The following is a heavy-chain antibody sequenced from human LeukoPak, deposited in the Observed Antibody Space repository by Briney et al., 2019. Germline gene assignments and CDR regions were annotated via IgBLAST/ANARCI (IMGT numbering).Heavy chain of an antibody. Sequence: GASVKVSCKASGYTFTSYYMHWVRQAPGQGLEWMGWMNPNSGNTGYAQKFQGRVTMTRNTSISTAYMELSSLRSEDTAVYYSASMARGVKDFSDWFDPWGQGTLVTVSS. CDR1: GYTFTSYY. J-gene: IGHJ5*02. V-gene: IGHV1-8*02. CDR2: MNPNSGNT. CDR3: ASMARGVKDFSDWFDP. D-gene: IGHD3-10*01.